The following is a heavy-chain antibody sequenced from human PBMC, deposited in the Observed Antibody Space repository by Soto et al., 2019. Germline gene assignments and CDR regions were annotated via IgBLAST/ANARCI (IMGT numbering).Heavy chain of an antibody. CDR2: ISAYNGNT. V-gene: IGHV1-18*04. Sequence: GASVKVSCKASGYTFTSYGISWVRQAPGQGLEWMGWISAYNGNTSYAQKLQGRVTMTTDTSTSTAYMELRSLRSDDTAVYYCARGYSSGYYYGGSDFDYWGQGTLVTVSS. J-gene: IGHJ4*02. D-gene: IGHD3-22*01. CDR1: GYTFTSYG. CDR3: ARGYSSGYYYGGSDFDY.